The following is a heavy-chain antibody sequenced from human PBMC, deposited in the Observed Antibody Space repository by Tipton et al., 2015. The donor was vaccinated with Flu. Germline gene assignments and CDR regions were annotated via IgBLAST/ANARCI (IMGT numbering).Heavy chain of an antibody. CDR2: ISSSGSTI. J-gene: IGHJ4*02. CDR1: GFAFSSYE. Sequence: SLRLSCVASGFAFSSYEMNWVRQAPGKGLEWLSYISSSGSTISYADSVRGRFTISRDNAKNSLYLQLNSLRVEDTAVYYCATLTGDDYWGQGDLVTVSS. V-gene: IGHV3-48*03. D-gene: IGHD7-27*01. CDR3: ATLTGDDY.